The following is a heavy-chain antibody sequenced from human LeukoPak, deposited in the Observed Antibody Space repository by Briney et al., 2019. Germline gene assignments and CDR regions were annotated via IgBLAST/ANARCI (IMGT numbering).Heavy chain of an antibody. CDR3: ARGPESSWYNGFDY. V-gene: IGHV4-39*01. Sequence: SETLSLTCTVSGGSISSRSYYWGWIRQPPGKGLEWIGKISDSGNTYYSPSLRSRVTISIDMSKNQFSLKLSSVTATDTAVYYCARGPESSWYNGFDYWGQGTLVTVSS. J-gene: IGHJ4*02. CDR2: ISDSGNT. D-gene: IGHD6-13*01. CDR1: GGSISSRSYY.